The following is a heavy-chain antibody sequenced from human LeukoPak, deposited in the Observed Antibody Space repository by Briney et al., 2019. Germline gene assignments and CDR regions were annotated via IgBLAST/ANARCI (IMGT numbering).Heavy chain of an antibody. CDR1: GFTFSTYG. V-gene: IGHV3-30*03. CDR3: ARDSMVRGALIYYYYYMDV. Sequence: GGSLRLSCAASGFTFSTYGIHWVRQAPGKGLEWVAVMSFDGSDKYYAASVKGRFTISRDNSKNTLYLQMNSLRAEDTAVYYCARDSMVRGALIYYYYYMDVWGKGTTVTVSS. CDR2: MSFDGSDK. D-gene: IGHD3-10*01. J-gene: IGHJ6*03.